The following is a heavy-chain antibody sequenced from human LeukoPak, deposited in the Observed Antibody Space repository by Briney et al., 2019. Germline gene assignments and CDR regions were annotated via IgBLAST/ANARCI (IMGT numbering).Heavy chain of an antibody. J-gene: IGHJ6*02. CDR1: GFSFSNYA. CDR2: ISYDGSNK. Sequence: GGSLRLSCAASGFSFSNYAMYWVRQAPGKGLEWVAVISYDGSNKYYADSVKGRFTISRDNSKNTLYLQMNSLRAEDTAVYYCAREGVWGSYPYGMDVWGQGTTVTVSS. V-gene: IGHV3-30-3*01. D-gene: IGHD3-16*02. CDR3: AREGVWGSYPYGMDV.